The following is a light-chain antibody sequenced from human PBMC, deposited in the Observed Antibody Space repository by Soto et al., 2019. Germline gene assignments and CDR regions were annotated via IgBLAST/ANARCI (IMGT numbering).Light chain of an antibody. V-gene: IGKV1-9*01. J-gene: IGKJ4*01. CDR3: QQLSTYPST. CDR1: QGIGSY. CDR2: AAS. Sequence: IQLTQTPSSLSASVGDRVTLTCRASQGIGSYLAWYQQKPVEAPKLLIFAASTLQSGVPSRFSGSGSGTDFTLTISSLQAEDFATYYCQQLSTYPSTFGGGTKVDI.